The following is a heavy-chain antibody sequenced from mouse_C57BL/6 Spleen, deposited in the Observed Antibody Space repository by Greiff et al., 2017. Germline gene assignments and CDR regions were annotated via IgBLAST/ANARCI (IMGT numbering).Heavy chain of an antibody. V-gene: IGHV1-50*01. CDR3: ARSIITTPYFDY. J-gene: IGHJ2*01. D-gene: IGHD1-1*01. Sequence: VQLQQPGAELVKPGASVKLSCKASGYTFTSYWMQWVKQRPGQGLEWIGEIDPSDSYTNYNQKFKGKATLTVDTSSSTAYMQLSSLTSEDSAVYYCARSIITTPYFDYWGQGTTLTVSS. CDR1: GYTFTSYW. CDR2: IDPSDSYT.